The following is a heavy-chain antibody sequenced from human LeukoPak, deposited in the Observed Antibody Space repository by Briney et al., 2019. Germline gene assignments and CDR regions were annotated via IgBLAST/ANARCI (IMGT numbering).Heavy chain of an antibody. CDR1: GFTVSRNY. Sequence: SGGSLRLSCAASGFTVSRNYMSWVRQAPGKGLEWVSVISGGGSTNYADSVKGRFTISRDNSKNTLYLQMNSLRAEDTAVYYCAKVGNSYAYDYWGQGTLVTVSS. CDR3: AKVGNSYAYDY. D-gene: IGHD5-18*01. CDR2: ISGGGST. J-gene: IGHJ4*02. V-gene: IGHV3-66*02.